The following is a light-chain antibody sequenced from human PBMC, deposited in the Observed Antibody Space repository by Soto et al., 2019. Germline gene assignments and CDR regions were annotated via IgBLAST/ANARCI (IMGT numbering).Light chain of an antibody. CDR2: DAS. CDR3: QQRSNWIT. V-gene: IGKV3D-20*02. J-gene: IGKJ5*01. CDR1: QSISSRK. Sequence: EIVFAQSPGTLSLPPGERGTLSCRASQSISSRKIAWFQQKPGQAPRLLIYDASNRATGIPARFSGSGSGTDFTLTISSLEPEDFAVYYCQQRSNWITFGQGTRLEIK.